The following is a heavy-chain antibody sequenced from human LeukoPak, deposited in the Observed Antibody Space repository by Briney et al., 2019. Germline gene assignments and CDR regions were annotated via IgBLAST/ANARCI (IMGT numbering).Heavy chain of an antibody. CDR1: GFTFSSYG. V-gene: IGHV3-33*01. CDR2: IWYDGSSK. Sequence: GGSLRLSCAASGFTFSSYGMHWVRQAPGKGLEWMAVIWYDGSSKVYADSVKGRFTISRDNSKNTLYLQMNSLGAEDTAVYYCARDRGTTSVDYWGQGTLVTVSS. D-gene: IGHD2-2*01. J-gene: IGHJ4*02. CDR3: ARDRGTTSVDY.